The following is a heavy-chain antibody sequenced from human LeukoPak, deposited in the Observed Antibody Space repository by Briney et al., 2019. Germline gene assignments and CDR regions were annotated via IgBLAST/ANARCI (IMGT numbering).Heavy chain of an antibody. CDR2: IYYSGST. CDR3: AREAYDSSGYYYQGGSYYFDY. V-gene: IGHV4-39*07. J-gene: IGHJ4*02. D-gene: IGHD3-22*01. CDR1: GGSISSSSYY. Sequence: SETLSLTCTVSGGSISSSSYYWGWIRQPPGKGLEWIGSIYYSGSTYYNPSLKSRVTISVDTSKNQFSLKLSSVTAADTAVYYCAREAYDSSGYYYQGGSYYFDYWGQGTLVTVSS.